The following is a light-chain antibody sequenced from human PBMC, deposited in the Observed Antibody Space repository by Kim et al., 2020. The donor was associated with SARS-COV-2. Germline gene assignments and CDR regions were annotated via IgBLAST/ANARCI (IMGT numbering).Light chain of an antibody. V-gene: IGLV2-14*03. CDR3: SSYTTGSTLV. Sequence: GQSISISCTGTSSDVGAYDYVSWYQQYPGKAPNLIIYVVTTRPAGVSPRFSGSKSGNTASLTISALQPEDEANYYCSSYTTGSTLVFGGGTQLTVL. J-gene: IGLJ2*01. CDR2: VVT. CDR1: SSDVGAYDY.